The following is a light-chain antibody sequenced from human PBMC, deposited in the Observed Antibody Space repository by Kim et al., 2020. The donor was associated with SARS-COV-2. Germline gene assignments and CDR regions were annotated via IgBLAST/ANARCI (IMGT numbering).Light chain of an antibody. CDR2: AAS. V-gene: IGKV3-20*01. CDR3: QQYGNSPYT. Sequence: LSPGEGATRSCRASQSVSSSYLAWYQQNPGQAPRPLIYAASSRATGIPDRFSGSGSGTDFTLTISRLEPEDFAVYYCQQYGNSPYTFGQGTKLEI. CDR1: QSVSSSY. J-gene: IGKJ2*01.